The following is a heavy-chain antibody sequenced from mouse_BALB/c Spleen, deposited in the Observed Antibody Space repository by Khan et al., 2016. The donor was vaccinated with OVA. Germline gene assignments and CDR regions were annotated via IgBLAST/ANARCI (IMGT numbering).Heavy chain of an antibody. V-gene: IGHV3-1*02. Sequence: QLEESGPDLVEPSQSLSLTCTVTGYSITSDYSWYWIRQFPGNKLEWLGYMDFSGRINYNPSLKSRISITRDTSKNQLFLQLNSVTNEDSANYSTSNFDYDEIDHWGQGTTLTVSS. CDR1: GYSITSDYS. CDR2: MDFSGRI. CDR3: SNFDYDEIDH. D-gene: IGHD2-4*01. J-gene: IGHJ2*01.